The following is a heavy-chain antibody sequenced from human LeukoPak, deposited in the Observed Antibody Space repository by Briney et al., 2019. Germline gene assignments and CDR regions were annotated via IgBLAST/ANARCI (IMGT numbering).Heavy chain of an antibody. V-gene: IGHV3-53*01. CDR1: GFTVSGNY. J-gene: IGHJ4*02. D-gene: IGHD3-22*01. Sequence: GGSLRLSCAASGFTVSGNYMSWVRQAPGKGLEWVSLIYSGGTTYYADSVKGRFTISRDNSKNTLYLQMNSLRAEATAVYYCARSSERKYYFDYWGQGTLVTVSS. CDR3: ARSSERKYYFDY. CDR2: IYSGGTT.